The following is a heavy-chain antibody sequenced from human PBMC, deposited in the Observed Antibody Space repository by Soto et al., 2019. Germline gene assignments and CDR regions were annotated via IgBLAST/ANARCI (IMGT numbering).Heavy chain of an antibody. CDR3: ARDRGNTVTTG. CDR2: ISSSSSYI. Sequence: EVQLVESGGGLVKPGGSLRLSCAASGFTFSSYSMNWVRQAPGKGLEWVSSISSSSSYIYYADSVKGRFTISRDNAKNSLYLQMNSLRAEDSAVYYCARDRGNTVTTGWGQGTLVTVSS. CDR1: GFTFSSYS. V-gene: IGHV3-21*01. D-gene: IGHD4-17*01. J-gene: IGHJ4*02.